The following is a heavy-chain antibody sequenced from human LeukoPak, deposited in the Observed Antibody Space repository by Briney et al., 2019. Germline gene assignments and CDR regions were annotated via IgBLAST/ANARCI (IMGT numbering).Heavy chain of an antibody. CDR1: GFTFSSYE. D-gene: IGHD1-1*01. J-gene: IGHJ4*02. CDR2: ISSSGSTI. Sequence: GGSLRLSCAASGFTFSSYEMHWVRQAPGKGLEWVSYISSSGSTIYYADSVKGRFTISRDNAKNSLYLHMNSLRAEDTAVYYCARDLSNNWKLDYWGQGTLVTVSS. CDR3: ARDLSNNWKLDY. V-gene: IGHV3-48*03.